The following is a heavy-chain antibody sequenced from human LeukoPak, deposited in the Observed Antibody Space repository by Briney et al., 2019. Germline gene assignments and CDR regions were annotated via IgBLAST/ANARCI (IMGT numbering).Heavy chain of an antibody. CDR2: INPNSCGT. CDR1: GYTFTGYY. CDR3: GRDTKDIVVVPAAMPNNWCDP. J-gene: IGHJ5*02. V-gene: IGHV1-2*02. Sequence: ASVKVSCKASGYTFTGYYMHWVRQAPGQGLEWMGWINPNSCGTNYAQKFQGRVTMTRDTSLSPAYMELSRLRSDGTAVYYSGRDTKDIVVVPAAMPNNWCDPWGQGTLVTVPS. D-gene: IGHD2-2*01.